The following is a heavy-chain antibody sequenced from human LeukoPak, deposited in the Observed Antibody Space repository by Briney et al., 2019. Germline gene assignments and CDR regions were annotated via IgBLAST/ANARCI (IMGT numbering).Heavy chain of an antibody. Sequence: PGGSLRLSCAASGFTFSSYAMHWVRQAPGKGLEWVAVISYDGSNKYYADSVKGRFTISRDNSKNTLYLQMNSLRAEDTAVYYCAKDRYYDNSANHYESDYWGQGTLVTVSS. D-gene: IGHD3-22*01. CDR2: ISYDGSNK. CDR3: AKDRYYDNSANHYESDY. J-gene: IGHJ4*02. CDR1: GFTFSSYA. V-gene: IGHV3-30-3*01.